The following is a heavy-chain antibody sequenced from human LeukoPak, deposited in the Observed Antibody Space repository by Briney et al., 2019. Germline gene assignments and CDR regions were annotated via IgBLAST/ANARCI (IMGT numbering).Heavy chain of an antibody. D-gene: IGHD1-7*01. Sequence: NKYYADSVKGRFTISRDNSKNTLYLQMNSLRAEDTAVYYCAKDFETDNWNYGYWGQGTPVTVSS. CDR3: AKDFETDNWNYGY. V-gene: IGHV3-30-3*02. J-gene: IGHJ4*02. CDR2: NK.